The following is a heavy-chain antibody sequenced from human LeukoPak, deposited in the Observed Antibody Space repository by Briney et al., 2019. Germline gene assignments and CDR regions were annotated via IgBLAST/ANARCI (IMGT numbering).Heavy chain of an antibody. Sequence: ASVKVSCKASGYTFTSYDINWVRQATGQGLEWMGWMNPNSGNTGYAQKFQGRVTITTDESTSTAYMEMSSLRSEDTAVYYCGKKAGDCGGGSCYSIDYWGQGTLVTVSS. V-gene: IGHV1-8*03. CDR2: MNPNSGNT. J-gene: IGHJ4*02. CDR1: GYTFTSYD. D-gene: IGHD2-15*01. CDR3: GKKAGDCGGGSCYSIDY.